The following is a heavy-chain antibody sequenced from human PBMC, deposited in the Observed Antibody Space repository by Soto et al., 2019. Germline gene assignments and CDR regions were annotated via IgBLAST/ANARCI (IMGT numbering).Heavy chain of an antibody. Sequence: QVQLQESGPGLVKPSETLSLTCTVSGGSISSYYWSWIRQPAGKGLEWIGRIYTSGSTNYNPSLKSRVTMSVDTSKNHFPLKLSSVTAADTAVYYCARETSNAAAAQTAFDYWGQGTLVTVSS. J-gene: IGHJ4*02. CDR2: IYTSGST. CDR3: ARETSNAAAAQTAFDY. D-gene: IGHD6-13*01. CDR1: GGSISSYY. V-gene: IGHV4-4*07.